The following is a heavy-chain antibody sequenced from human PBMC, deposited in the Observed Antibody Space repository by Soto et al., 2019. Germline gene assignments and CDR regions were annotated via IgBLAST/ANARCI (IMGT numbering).Heavy chain of an antibody. CDR3: ARGQGHRGIDDR. J-gene: IGHJ5*02. Sequence: QVHLRESGPGLVKPSQTLSLTCTVSGVSLSSADYYWSWSRQAPGKGLEWIGYISHSGHTYYKPSLESRVTISVDTSKNQFSLKMTSVTAADTAVYYCARGQGHRGIDDRWGQGTLVIVSS. CDR2: ISHSGHT. D-gene: IGHD3-10*01. V-gene: IGHV4-30-4*01. CDR1: GVSLSSADYY.